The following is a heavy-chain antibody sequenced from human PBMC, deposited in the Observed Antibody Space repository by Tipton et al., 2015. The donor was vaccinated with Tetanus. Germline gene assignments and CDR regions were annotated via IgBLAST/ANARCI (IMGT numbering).Heavy chain of an antibody. CDR3: AKGRSSSTSCYNY. V-gene: IGHV1-18*01. Sequence: VQLVQSGAEVKKPGASVKVSCKASGYTFTSFGINWVRQAPGQGLEWMGWINTDKGSTNYAQNLQGRVIMTTDTSTLTAYMELRSLRSDDTAVYYCAKGRSSSTSCYNYWGQGTLVTVSS. J-gene: IGHJ4*02. CDR2: INTDKGST. CDR1: GYTFTSFG. D-gene: IGHD2-2*02.